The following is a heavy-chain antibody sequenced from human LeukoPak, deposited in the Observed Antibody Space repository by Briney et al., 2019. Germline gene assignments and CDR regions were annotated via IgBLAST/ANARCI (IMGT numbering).Heavy chain of an antibody. D-gene: IGHD5-18*01. CDR3: ARGGYSYGYFDY. J-gene: IGHJ4*02. CDR2: VRDDGSTK. Sequence: GGSLRLSCAASGFTFRSYGMHWVRQAPGKGLEWMAFVRDDGSTKYYADSVKGRFTISRDNAKNSLYLQMNSLRAEDTAVYYCARGGYSYGYFDYWGQGTLVTVSS. CDR1: GFTFRSYG. V-gene: IGHV3-30*02.